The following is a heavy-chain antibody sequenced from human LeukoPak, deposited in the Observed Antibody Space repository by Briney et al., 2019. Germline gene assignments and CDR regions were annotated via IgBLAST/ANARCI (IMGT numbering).Heavy chain of an antibody. CDR1: GGTFSSYT. D-gene: IGHD1-1*01. Sequence: SVKVSCKASGGTFSSYTISWVRQAPGQGLEWMGRIIPILGIANYAQKFQGRVTITADKSTSTAYMELSSLRSESTAVYYCAREGVTGTTRMDVWGKGTTVTVSS. CDR2: IIPILGIA. J-gene: IGHJ6*03. CDR3: AREGVTGTTRMDV. V-gene: IGHV1-69*04.